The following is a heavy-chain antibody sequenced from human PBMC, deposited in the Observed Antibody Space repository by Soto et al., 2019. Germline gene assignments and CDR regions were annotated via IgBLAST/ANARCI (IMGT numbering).Heavy chain of an antibody. V-gene: IGHV3-48*02. CDR2: ISTTSSSI. CDR3: PRKGVAFDH. J-gene: IGHJ4*02. D-gene: IGHD3-3*01. Sequence: XEAVSLTFAASWVNFSGDSKSWVRQAPGKGLEWISYISTTSSSIYYADSVKGRFTISRDNAKNSLFLQMNSLRDEDTAVYYYPRKGVAFDHWGSGAPVTVSS. CDR1: WVNFSGDS.